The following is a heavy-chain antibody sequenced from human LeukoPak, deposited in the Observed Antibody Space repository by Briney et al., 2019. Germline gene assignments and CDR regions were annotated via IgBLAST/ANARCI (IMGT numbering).Heavy chain of an antibody. Sequence: GGSLRLSCAASGFTFSSYWMHWVRQAPGKGLVWVSRINSGGSSTSYADSVKGRFTISRDNAKNTLYLQMNSLRAEDTAVYYCARVNCSSTSCYHYYGMDVWGKGTTVTVSS. V-gene: IGHV3-74*01. J-gene: IGHJ6*04. CDR2: INSGGSST. CDR3: ARVNCSSTSCYHYYGMDV. CDR1: GFTFSSYW. D-gene: IGHD2-2*01.